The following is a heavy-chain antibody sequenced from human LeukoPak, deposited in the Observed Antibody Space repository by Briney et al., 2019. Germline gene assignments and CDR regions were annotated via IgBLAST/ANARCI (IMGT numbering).Heavy chain of an antibody. CDR1: GGSISSSSYY. D-gene: IGHD3-10*01. CDR3: ARIDLWFIDY. V-gene: IGHV4-39*07. CDR2: IYYSGST. J-gene: IGHJ4*02. Sequence: PSETLSLTCTVSGGSISSSSYYWGWIRQPPGKGLEWIGSIYYSGSTNYNPSLKSRVTISVDTSKNQFSLKLSSVTAADTAVYYCARIDLWFIDYWGQGTLVTVSS.